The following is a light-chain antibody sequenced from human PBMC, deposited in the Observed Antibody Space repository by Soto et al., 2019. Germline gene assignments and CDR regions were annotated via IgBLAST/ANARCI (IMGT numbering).Light chain of an antibody. CDR3: CSYAGSSTLV. J-gene: IGLJ2*01. Sequence: QSALTQPASVSGSPGQSITISCTGTSSDVGSYNLVSWYQQHPGKAPKLMIYEGSKRPSGVSNRFSGSKSSNTASLTISGLQAEDESDYYCCSYAGSSTLVFGGGTKLTVL. CDR1: SSDVGSYNL. V-gene: IGLV2-23*01. CDR2: EGS.